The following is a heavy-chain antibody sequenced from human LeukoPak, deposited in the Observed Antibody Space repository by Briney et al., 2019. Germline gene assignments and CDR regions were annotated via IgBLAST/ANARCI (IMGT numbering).Heavy chain of an antibody. CDR1: GYTFTGYY. V-gene: IGHV1-2*02. J-gene: IGHJ4*02. Sequence: ASVKVSCKASGYTFTGYYMHWVRQAPGQGLEWMGWINPNSGGTNYAQKFQGRVTMTRDTSISTAYMELSRLRSDDTAVYYCARDDYGDYRGFFDYWGQGTLVTVSS. CDR2: INPNSGGT. CDR3: ARDDYGDYRGFFDY. D-gene: IGHD4-17*01.